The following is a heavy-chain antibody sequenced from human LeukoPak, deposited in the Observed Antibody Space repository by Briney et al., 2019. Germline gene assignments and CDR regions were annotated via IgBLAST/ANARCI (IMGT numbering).Heavy chain of an antibody. V-gene: IGHV3-30*02. CDR1: GFTFSSYG. D-gene: IGHD2-2*01. Sequence: GGSLRLSCAASGFTFSSYGMHWVRQAPGKGLEWVAFIRDDGSIKYYADSVKGRFTISRDNSKNTLSLQMNSLRAEDTAVYYCAKDRGRRIVVVPATKWGTFDYWGQGTLVTVSS. CDR3: AKDRGRRIVVVPATKWGTFDY. J-gene: IGHJ4*02. CDR2: IRDDGSIK.